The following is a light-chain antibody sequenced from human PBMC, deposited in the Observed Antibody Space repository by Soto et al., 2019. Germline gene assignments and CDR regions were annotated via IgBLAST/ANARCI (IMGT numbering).Light chain of an antibody. CDR2: AAS. CDR3: QQSYSTPLT. CDR1: QSISNY. V-gene: IGKV1-39*01. Sequence: DIQMTQSPSSLSSSVGAIVTITCRARQSISNYLNRYQQKPGKAPKLLMSAASSLQSGVTSRFSRSGSGTDFTLTISSLQPEDFATDYCQQSYSTPLTVGHGTKVEIK. J-gene: IGKJ1*01.